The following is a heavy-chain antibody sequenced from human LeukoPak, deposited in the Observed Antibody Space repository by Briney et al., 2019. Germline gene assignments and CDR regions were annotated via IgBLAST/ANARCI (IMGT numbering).Heavy chain of an antibody. CDR1: GGSISSSSYY. D-gene: IGHD3-22*01. CDR3: ARDAYDSSGRFDY. CDR2: IYYSGST. V-gene: IGHV4-39*07. J-gene: IGHJ4*02. Sequence: PSETQSLTCTVSGGSISSSSYYWGWIRQPPGKGLEWIGSIYYSGSTYYSPSLKSRVTISLDTSRNQFSLKLSSVTAADTAVYYCARDAYDSSGRFDYWGQGTLVTVSS.